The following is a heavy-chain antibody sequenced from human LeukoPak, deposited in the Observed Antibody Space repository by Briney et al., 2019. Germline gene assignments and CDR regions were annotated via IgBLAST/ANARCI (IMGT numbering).Heavy chain of an antibody. D-gene: IGHD6-6*01. J-gene: IGHJ4*02. Sequence: ASVKVSCKASGYTFTGYYMHCVRQAPGQGLEWMGWINPNSGGTNYAQKFQGRVTMTRDTSISTAYMELSRLRSDDTAVYYCARSGGRSFIAARPGTMPDYWGQGTLVTVSS. CDR3: ARSGGRSFIAARPGTMPDY. CDR1: GYTFTGYY. V-gene: IGHV1-2*02. CDR2: INPNSGGT.